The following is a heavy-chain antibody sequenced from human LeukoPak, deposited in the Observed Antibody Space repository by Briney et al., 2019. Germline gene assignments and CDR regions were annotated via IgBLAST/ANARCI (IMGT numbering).Heavy chain of an antibody. CDR1: GGSFSGYY. CDR2: IVRDGRT. D-gene: IGHD3-10*01. CDR3: ARSGAGDYYGSGSYYGSGYYFDY. V-gene: IGHV4-34*12. J-gene: IGHJ4*02. Sequence: SETLSLTCAVYGGSFSGYYWTWIRQSPGKGLEWLGEIVRDGRTNYSPSLKSRVTLSVDTSNTRFSLKLSSVTAADTAVYYCARSGAGDYYGSGSYYGSGYYFDYWGQGTLVTVSS.